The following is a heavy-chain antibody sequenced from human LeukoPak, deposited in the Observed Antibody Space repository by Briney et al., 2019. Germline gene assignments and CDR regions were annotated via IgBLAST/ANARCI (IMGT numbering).Heavy chain of an antibody. CDR1: GYIFTDYY. D-gene: IGHD4-23*01. J-gene: IGHJ3*02. V-gene: IGHV1-2*02. CDR3: ARGLYYGGNQRAHDAFDI. Sequence: WASVKVSCKDSGYIFTDYYMHWVRQAPGQGLEWMGWFNPASGGTKYAQKFQGRVTMTRDTSINTAYMELSSLGLDDTAVYYCARGLYYGGNQRAHDAFDIWGQGTLVTVSS. CDR2: FNPASGGT.